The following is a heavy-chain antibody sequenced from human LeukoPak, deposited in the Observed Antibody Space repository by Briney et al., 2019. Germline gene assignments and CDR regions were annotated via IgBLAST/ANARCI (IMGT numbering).Heavy chain of an antibody. CDR3: TASSYTGNYYIKN. J-gene: IGHJ4*02. CDR1: GFTFSDHY. V-gene: IGHV3-72*01. D-gene: IGHD1-26*01. CDR2: IRSKPNSDTT. Sequence: GGSQRLSCAASGFTFSDHYIDWVRQAPGKGLEWVGRIRSKPNSDTTEYAASVKGRFIISRDDSQNSLFLQMNSLKAEDTAIYYCTASSYTGNYYIKNWGQGTLVTVSS.